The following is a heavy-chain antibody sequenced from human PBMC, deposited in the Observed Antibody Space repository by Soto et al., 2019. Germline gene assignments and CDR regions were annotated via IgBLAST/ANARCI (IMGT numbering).Heavy chain of an antibody. Sequence: QVQLVQSGAEGEKPGASVEVSCKASGYTFNDHYMHWVRQAPGQGREWMGWIIPNSGDTNYAEKFQGRVTMTRDTSISTFYMELSSLRSDDTAVYYCARDGRGLQGAFDIWGRGTMVTVSS. D-gene: IGHD2-15*01. CDR2: IIPNSGDT. J-gene: IGHJ3*02. V-gene: IGHV1-2*02. CDR3: ARDGRGLQGAFDI. CDR1: GYTFNDHY.